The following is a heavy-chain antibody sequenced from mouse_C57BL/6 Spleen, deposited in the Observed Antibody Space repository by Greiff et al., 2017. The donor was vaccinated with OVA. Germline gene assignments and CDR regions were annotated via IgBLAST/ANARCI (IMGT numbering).Heavy chain of an antibody. J-gene: IGHJ4*01. CDR1: GYAFSSYW. V-gene: IGHV1-80*01. CDR2: LYPGDGDT. Sequence: QVQLQQSGAELVKPGASVKISCKASGYAFSSYWMNWVKQRPGKGLEWIGQLYPGDGDTNYNGKFKGKATLTADRSSSTAYMQLRSLTSEDSAVYVCARGTFDGYCAMDYWGQGTSVTVSS. CDR3: ARGTFDGYCAMDY. D-gene: IGHD2-3*01.